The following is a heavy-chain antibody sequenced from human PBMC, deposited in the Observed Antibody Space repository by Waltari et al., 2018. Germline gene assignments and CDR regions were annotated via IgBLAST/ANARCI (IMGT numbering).Heavy chain of an antibody. J-gene: IGHJ6*04. Sequence: EVQLVESGGGWVQPGGSMRLSCTASGFTFSSNWMSWGRQAQGKGLEWVANIKGEASDKYYVDSVKGRFTISRDNAKNSLYLQMNSLRAEDTAVDYWVASLGDFWGVWGKGTTVTVSS. CDR1: GFTFSSNW. D-gene: IGHD4-17*01. CDR2: IKGEASDK. V-gene: IGHV3-7*01. CDR3: VASLGDFWGV.